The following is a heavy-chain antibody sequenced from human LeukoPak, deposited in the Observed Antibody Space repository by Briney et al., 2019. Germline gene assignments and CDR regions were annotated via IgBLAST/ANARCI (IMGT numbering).Heavy chain of an antibody. CDR3: ARGDAFDI. V-gene: IGHV4-39*07. Sequence: SETLSLTCTVSGGSISSSSYYWGWIRQPPGKGLEWIGSIYYSGSTYYNPSLKSRVTISVDASKNQFSLKLSSVTAADTAVYYCARGDAFDIWGQGTMVTVSS. CDR2: IYYSGST. J-gene: IGHJ3*02. CDR1: GGSISSSSYY.